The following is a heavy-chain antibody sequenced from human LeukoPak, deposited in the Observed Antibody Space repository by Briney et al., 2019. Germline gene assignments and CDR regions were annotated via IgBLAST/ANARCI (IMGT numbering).Heavy chain of an antibody. Sequence: GGSLRLSCAASGFTFSTYVIHWVRQAPGKGLDWVAVMSFDGKNTYYADSVKGRFTVSRDNSKNTLYLQMNSLRPEDTAVYYCARRNAMDVWGQGTTVIVFS. CDR1: GFTFSTYV. J-gene: IGHJ6*02. V-gene: IGHV3-30*04. CDR3: ARRNAMDV. CDR2: MSFDGKNT.